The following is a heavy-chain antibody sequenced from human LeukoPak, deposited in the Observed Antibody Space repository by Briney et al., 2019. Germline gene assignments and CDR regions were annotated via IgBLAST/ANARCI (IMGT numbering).Heavy chain of an antibody. CDR2: IYSGGST. CDR3: ARDTRYYDSSGFYYYYGMDV. D-gene: IGHD3-22*01. J-gene: IGHJ6*02. CDR1: GFTVSSNY. Sequence: GGSLRLSCAASGFTVSSNYMSWVRQAPGKGLEWVSVIYSGGSTYYTDSVKGRFTISRDNSKNTLYLQMNSLRAEDTAVYYCARDTRYYDSSGFYYYYGMDVWGQGTTVTVSS. V-gene: IGHV3-66*01.